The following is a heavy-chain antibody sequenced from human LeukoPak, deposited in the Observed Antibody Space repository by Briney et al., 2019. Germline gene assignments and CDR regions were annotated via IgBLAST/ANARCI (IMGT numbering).Heavy chain of an antibody. CDR1: GVTVSTNY. V-gene: IGHV3-53*01. CDR2: IYTAGST. D-gene: IGHD4-17*01. CDR3: ARDLYGGSDAFDI. J-gene: IGHJ3*02. Sequence: GGSLRLSCAASGVTVSTNYMSWGRQAPGKGLEWVSVIYTAGSTYYADSVTGRFTISRDNSKNTRYLQMNSLRAEETAVYYCARDLYGGSDAFDIWGQGTMVTVSS.